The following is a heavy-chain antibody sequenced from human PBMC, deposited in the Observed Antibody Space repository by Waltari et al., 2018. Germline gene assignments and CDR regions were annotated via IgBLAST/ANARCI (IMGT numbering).Heavy chain of an antibody. CDR1: GFAFNSYP. V-gene: IGHV3-30-3*01. Sequence: QVQLVESGGGAVQPGRSLRLSCAASGFAFNSYPIHWVRQARGKGLEWVAVISFDGYNQNYAYSVRGRFTISKVSSRRTVYLQMNSLRPDDTAVYYCARVGYCSSTGCYTSGAFDYWGQGTPVIVSS. CDR2: ISFDGYNQ. CDR3: ARVGYCSSTGCYTSGAFDY. J-gene: IGHJ4*02. D-gene: IGHD2-2*02.